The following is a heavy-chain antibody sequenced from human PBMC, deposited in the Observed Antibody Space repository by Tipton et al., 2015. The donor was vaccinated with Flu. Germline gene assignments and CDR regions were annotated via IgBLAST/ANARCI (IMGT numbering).Heavy chain of an antibody. V-gene: IGHV5-51*01. CDR3: ARRDYYDSSGYSADAFDI. CDR1: GYSFTSYW. J-gene: IGHJ3*02. Sequence: VQLVQSGAEVKKPGESLKISCKGSGYSFTSYWLVWVRQMPGKGLEWMGIIYPGDSDTRYSPSFQGQVTISADKSISTAYLQWSSLKASDTAMYYCARRDYYDSSGYSADAFDIWGQGTMVTVSS. D-gene: IGHD3-22*01. CDR2: IYPGDSDT.